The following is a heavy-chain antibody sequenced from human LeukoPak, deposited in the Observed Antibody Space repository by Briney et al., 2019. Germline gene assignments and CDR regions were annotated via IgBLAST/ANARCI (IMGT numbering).Heavy chain of an antibody. CDR1: GGSFSGYY. D-gene: IGHD6-6*01. V-gene: IGHV4-59*10. CDR2: IYTSGST. Sequence: PSETLSLTCAVYGGSFSGYYWSWIRQPPGKGLEWIGRIYTSGSTNYNPSLKSRVTISVDTSKNQFSLKLSSVTAADTAAYYCARDGIAAHQYYYYMDVWGKGTTVTVFS. J-gene: IGHJ6*03. CDR3: ARDGIAAHQYYYYMDV.